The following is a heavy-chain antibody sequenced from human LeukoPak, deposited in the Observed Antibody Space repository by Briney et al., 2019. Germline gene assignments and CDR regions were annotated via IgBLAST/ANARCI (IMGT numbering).Heavy chain of an antibody. CDR3: AGIGSGWFFDY. CDR1: GGSISSGGYY. CDR2: IYYSGST. J-gene: IGHJ4*02. V-gene: IGHV4-31*03. D-gene: IGHD6-19*01. Sequence: PSETLSLTCTVSGGSISSGGYYWSWIRQHPGKGLEWIGYIYYSGSTYYNPSLKSRVTISVDTSKNQFSLKLSSVTAADTAVYYCAGIGSGWFFDYWGQGTLVTVSS.